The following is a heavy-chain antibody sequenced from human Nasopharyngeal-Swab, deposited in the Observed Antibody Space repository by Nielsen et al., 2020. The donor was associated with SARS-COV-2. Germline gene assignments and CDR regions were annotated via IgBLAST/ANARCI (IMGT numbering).Heavy chain of an antibody. CDR1: GFTFSSYS. J-gene: IGHJ6*02. Sequence: GGSLRLSCAASGFTFSSYSMNWVRQAPGKGLEWVSSISSSSSYIYYADSVKGRFTISRDNAKNSLYLQMNSLRAEDTAVYYCARATEGGSGSYYKPTNYYYGMEVWGQGTTVTVSS. CDR2: ISSSSSYI. V-gene: IGHV3-21*01. D-gene: IGHD3-10*01. CDR3: ARATEGGSGSYYKPTNYYYGMEV.